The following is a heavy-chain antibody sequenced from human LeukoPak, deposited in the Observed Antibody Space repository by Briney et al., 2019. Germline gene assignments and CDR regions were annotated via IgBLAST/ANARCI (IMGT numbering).Heavy chain of an antibody. CDR2: MNPNSGNT. J-gene: IGHJ4*02. D-gene: IGHD5-18*01. CDR3: ARDLGSVGHTYGY. CDR1: GYTFTSYD. Sequence: VASVKVSCKASGYTFTSYDINWVRQATGQGLEWMGWMNPNSGNTGYAQKFQGRVTMTRNTSISTAYMELNSLRAGDTAVYYCARDLGSVGHTYGYWGQGTLVTVSS. V-gene: IGHV1-8*01.